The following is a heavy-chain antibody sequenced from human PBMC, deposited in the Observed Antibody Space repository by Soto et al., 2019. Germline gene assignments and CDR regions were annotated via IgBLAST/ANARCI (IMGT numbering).Heavy chain of an antibody. CDR2: IYSGGNT. V-gene: IGHV3-66*01. Sequence: DVQLVESGGGLVQPGGSLRLSCAASGFTVSSNYMSWVRQAPGTGLEWVSIIYSGGNTYYADSVKGRFTISRDNSKNTLFLQMNSLRAEDTAVYYCARAHNWLDPWGQGTLVTVSS. CDR3: ARAHNWLDP. J-gene: IGHJ5*02. CDR1: GFTVSSNY.